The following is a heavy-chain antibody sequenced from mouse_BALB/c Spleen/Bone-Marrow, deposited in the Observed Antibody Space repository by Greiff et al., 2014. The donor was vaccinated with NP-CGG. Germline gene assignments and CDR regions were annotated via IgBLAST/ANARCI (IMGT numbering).Heavy chain of an antibody. V-gene: IGHV5-6-5*01. D-gene: IGHD2-2*01. J-gene: IGHJ3*01. CDR1: GFTFSSYA. CDR2: ISSGGST. CDR3: AREMVTGFAY. Sequence: EVQLVESGGGLVKPGGSLKLSCAASGFTFSSYATSWVRQTPEKRLEWVASISSGGSTYYPDSVKGRFTISRDNARNILYLQMSSLRSEDTAMYYCAREMVTGFAYWGQGTLVTVSA.